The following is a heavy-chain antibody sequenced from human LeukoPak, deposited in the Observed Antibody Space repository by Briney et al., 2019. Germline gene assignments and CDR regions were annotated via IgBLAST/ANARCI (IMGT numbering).Heavy chain of an antibody. D-gene: IGHD2-21*02. CDR2: ISYDGSNK. CDR3: SRDSLSSCGGDCYSGLDV. CDR1: GFTFSSYA. V-gene: IGHV3-30-3*01. J-gene: IGHJ6*02. Sequence: AGGSLRLSCAASGFTFSSYAMHWVRQAPGKGLEWVAVISYDGSNKYYADSVKGRFTISRDNSKNTLYLQMNSLRAEDTAVYYCSRDSLSSCGGDCYSGLDVWGQGTTVTVSS.